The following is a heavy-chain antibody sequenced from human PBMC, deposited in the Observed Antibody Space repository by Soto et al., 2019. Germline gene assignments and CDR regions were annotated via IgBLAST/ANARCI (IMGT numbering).Heavy chain of an antibody. D-gene: IGHD1-1*01. CDR1: GGSISSSNW. CDR3: ATTSRGDPRDFDF. J-gene: IGHJ4*01. CDR2: IYHSGST. Sequence: SETLSLTCAVSGGSISSSNWWSWVRQPPGKGLEWIGEIYHSGSTNYNPSLKSRVTISVDKSKNQFSLKLSSVTAADTALYYCATTSRGDPRDFDFWGQGTLVTVSS. V-gene: IGHV4-4*02.